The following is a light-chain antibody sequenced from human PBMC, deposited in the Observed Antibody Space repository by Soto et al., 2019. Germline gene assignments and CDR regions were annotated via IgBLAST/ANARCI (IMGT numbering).Light chain of an antibody. CDR1: SSDVGGYNY. J-gene: IGLJ1*01. CDR3: SSYKSRITGV. V-gene: IGLV2-14*01. CDR2: EVS. Sequence: QSALTQPASVSGSPGQSITISCTGTSSDVGGYNYVSWYQQHPGKAPKLIIYEVSNRPSGVSNRFSGSKSGNTASLTISGLQDEEEADYSCSSYKSRITGVFGTGTKVTVL.